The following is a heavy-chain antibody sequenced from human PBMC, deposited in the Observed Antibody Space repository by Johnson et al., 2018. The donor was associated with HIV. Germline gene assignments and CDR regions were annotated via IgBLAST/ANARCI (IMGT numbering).Heavy chain of an antibody. CDR3: AKDLVVINVRYALHI. V-gene: IGHV3-9*01. CDR2: INWNSDTI. J-gene: IGHJ3*02. D-gene: IGHD3-22*01. Sequence: VQLVESGGGLVQPGRSLRLSCAASGFAFEDYAMHWVRQAPGKGLEWVSGINWNSDTIDYADSVKGRFTISRDQAKNSVYLQLDSLSAEDTALYYCAKDLVVINVRYALHIWGQGTMVTVS. CDR1: GFAFEDYA.